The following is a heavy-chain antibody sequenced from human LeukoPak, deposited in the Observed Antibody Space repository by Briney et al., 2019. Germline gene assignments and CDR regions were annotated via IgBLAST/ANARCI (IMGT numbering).Heavy chain of an antibody. CDR3: AKAPMSGINGAFDI. CDR2: IYYSGST. D-gene: IGHD2-8*01. Sequence: SETLSLTCTVSGGSISSYYWSWIRQPPGKGLEWIGYIYYSGSTNYNPSLKSRVTISVDTSKNQSSLKLSSVTAADTAVYYCAKAPMSGINGAFDIWGQGTMVTVSS. V-gene: IGHV4-59*12. CDR1: GGSISSYY. J-gene: IGHJ3*02.